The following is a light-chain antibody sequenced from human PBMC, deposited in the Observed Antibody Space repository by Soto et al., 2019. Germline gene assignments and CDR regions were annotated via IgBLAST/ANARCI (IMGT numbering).Light chain of an antibody. CDR3: QQYGSSPFT. CDR1: QSVSSSY. Sequence: ENVLTQSPGTLSMSPGERATLSCRASQSVSSSYSAWYQQKPGQAPRLLIYGASSRATGIPDRFSGSGSGTDFTLTISRLEPEDFAVYYCQQYGSSPFTFGPGTKVDIK. J-gene: IGKJ3*01. CDR2: GAS. V-gene: IGKV3-20*01.